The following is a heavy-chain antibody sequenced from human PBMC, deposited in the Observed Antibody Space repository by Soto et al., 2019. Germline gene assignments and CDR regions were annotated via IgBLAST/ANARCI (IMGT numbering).Heavy chain of an antibody. V-gene: IGHV1-69*13. CDR1: GGTFSSYA. J-gene: IGHJ6*02. CDR2: IIPIFGTP. CDR3: ARLKGYCSSTSCPTYYYYYGMDV. D-gene: IGHD2-2*01. Sequence: GASVKVSCKASGGTFSSYAISWVRQAPGQGLEWMGGIIPIFGTPNYAQKFQGRVTITADESTSTAYMELSSLRSEDTAVYYCARLKGYCSSTSCPTYYYYYGMDVWGQGTTVTVSS.